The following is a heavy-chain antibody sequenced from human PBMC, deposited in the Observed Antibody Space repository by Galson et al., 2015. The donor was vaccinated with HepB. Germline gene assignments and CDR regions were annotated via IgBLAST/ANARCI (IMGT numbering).Heavy chain of an antibody. J-gene: IGHJ6*03. D-gene: IGHD3-3*01. CDR2: INTNTGNT. CDR1: GYTFTSYA. CDR3: ARSSPTRYYDFSYYYMDV. Sequence: SVKVSCKASGYTFTSYAMNWVRQAPGKGLEWMGWINTNTGNTTYAEGFTGRFGFSLDTSVSTAYLQISSLKAEDTAVYYCARSSPTRYYDFSYYYMDVWGKGTTVTVSS. V-gene: IGHV7-4-1*02.